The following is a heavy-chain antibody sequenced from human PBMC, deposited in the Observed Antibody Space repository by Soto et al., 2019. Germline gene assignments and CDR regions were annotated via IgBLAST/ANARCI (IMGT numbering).Heavy chain of an antibody. V-gene: IGHV1-69*06. CDR2: IIPIFGTA. J-gene: IGHJ4*02. CDR3: ARVGERAYCGGDCYSGGLYFDY. Sequence: SVKVSCKASVGTFSSYAISWVRQAPGQGLEWMGGIIPIFGTANYAQKFQGRVTITADKSTSTAYMELSSLRSEDTAVYYCARVGERAYCGGDCYSGGLYFDYWGQGTLVTVSS. D-gene: IGHD2-21*02. CDR1: VGTFSSYA.